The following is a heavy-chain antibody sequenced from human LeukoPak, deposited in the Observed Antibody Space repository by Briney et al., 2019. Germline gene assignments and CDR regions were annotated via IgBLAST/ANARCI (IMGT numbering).Heavy chain of an antibody. D-gene: IGHD3-22*01. Sequence: GRSLRLSCAASGFTFSSYGMHWVRQAPGKGLEWVAVISYDGSNKYYADSVKGRFTISRDNSKNTLYLQMNSLRAEDTAVYYCAKEKEAYYDSSGQLHTWGQGTLVTVSS. V-gene: IGHV3-30*18. CDR2: ISYDGSNK. J-gene: IGHJ5*02. CDR3: AKEKEAYYDSSGQLHT. CDR1: GFTFSSYG.